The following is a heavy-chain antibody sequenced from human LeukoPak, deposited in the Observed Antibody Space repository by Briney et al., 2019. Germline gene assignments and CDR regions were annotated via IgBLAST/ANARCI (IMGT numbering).Heavy chain of an antibody. J-gene: IGHJ3*02. D-gene: IGHD1-26*01. CDR3: ARGLNSGHCFDDAFDI. V-gene: IGHV3-74*01. CDR2: INSDGSST. Sequence: GGSLRLSCAASGFTFSTYWMHWVRQGPGKGLVWVSRINSDGSSTIYADSVKGRFTISRDNAKNTLYLQMNSLRAEDTAVYFCARGLNSGHCFDDAFDIWGQGTMVTVSS. CDR1: GFTFSTYW.